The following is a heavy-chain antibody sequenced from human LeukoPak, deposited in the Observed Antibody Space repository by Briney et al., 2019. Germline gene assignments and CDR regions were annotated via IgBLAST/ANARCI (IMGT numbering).Heavy chain of an antibody. CDR3: AREATGGSSWELLDWFDP. V-gene: IGHV3-30*04. D-gene: IGHD1-26*01. Sequence: GGSLRLSCAASGFTYTKHAMHWVRQAPGKGLEWVAVISYDGSNKKYADSVKGRFTISRDNSKNTPYLQMNSLRAEDTAVYYCAREATGGSSWELLDWFDPWGQGTLVTVSS. CDR1: GFTYTKHA. J-gene: IGHJ5*02. CDR2: ISYDGSNK.